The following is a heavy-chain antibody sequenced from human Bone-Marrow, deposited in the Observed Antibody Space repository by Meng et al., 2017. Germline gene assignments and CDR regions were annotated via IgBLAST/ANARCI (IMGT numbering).Heavy chain of an antibody. J-gene: IGHJ4*02. D-gene: IGHD5-12*01. CDR1: GGSISSYY. Sequence: SETLSLTCTASGGSISSYYWSWIRQPPGKGLEWIGYIYYSGSTNYNPSLKSRVTISVDTSKNQFSLKLSSVTAADTAVYYCARVDIVATLPRAIDYWGQGTLVTVSS. CDR2: IYYSGST. V-gene: IGHV4-59*12. CDR3: ARVDIVATLPRAIDY.